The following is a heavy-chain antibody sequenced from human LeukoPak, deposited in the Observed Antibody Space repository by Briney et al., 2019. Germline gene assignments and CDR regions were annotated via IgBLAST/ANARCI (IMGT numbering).Heavy chain of an antibody. J-gene: IGHJ4*02. CDR3: AGGMGYITDY. CDR1: GFTFSDYL. Sequence: PGGSLRLSCVASGFTFSDYLMNWVRQAPGKGLEWVANIKQDGSEKNYVNSVEGRFTISRDNARNSVYLQMNGLRDDDTAVYYCAGGMGYITDYWGQGILVTVSS. CDR2: IKQDGSEK. D-gene: IGHD1-1*01. V-gene: IGHV3-7*01.